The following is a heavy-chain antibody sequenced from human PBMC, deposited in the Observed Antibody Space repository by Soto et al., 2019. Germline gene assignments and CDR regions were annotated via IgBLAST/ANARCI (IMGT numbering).Heavy chain of an antibody. CDR2: TFTGGST. CDR1: GFSVTTNY. V-gene: IGHV3-53*02. D-gene: IGHD1-26*01. Sequence: EVQLVETGGGLIQPGGSLRLSCLASGFSVTTNYIIWVRQPPGKGLEWVSTTFTGGSTHYADSVKGRFSISRDNSKNKVYLQMNNLRVEDTAVYYCAKKPPSAILGWAFGMDVWGQGTTVSVSS. J-gene: IGHJ6*02. CDR3: AKKPPSAILGWAFGMDV.